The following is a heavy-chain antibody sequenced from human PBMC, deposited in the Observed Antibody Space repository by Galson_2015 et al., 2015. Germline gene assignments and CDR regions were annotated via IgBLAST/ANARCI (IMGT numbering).Heavy chain of an antibody. CDR3: ARGGYYYDSSGYYWDY. D-gene: IGHD3-22*01. CDR1: GGSISSYY. Sequence: SETLSLTCTVSGGSISSYYWSWIRQPPGKGLEWIGYIYYSGSTNYNPSLKSRVTISVDTSKNQLSLKLSSVTAADTAVYYCARGGYYYDSSGYYWDYWGQGTLVTVSS. CDR2: IYYSGST. V-gene: IGHV4-59*01. J-gene: IGHJ4*02.